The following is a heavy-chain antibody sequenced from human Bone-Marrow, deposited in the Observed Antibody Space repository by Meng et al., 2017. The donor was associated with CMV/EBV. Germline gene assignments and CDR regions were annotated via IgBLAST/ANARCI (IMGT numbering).Heavy chain of an antibody. CDR3: TAHRIHEYYFDS. CDR1: GFTFSHAW. CDR2: IKSKTDGGTT. V-gene: IGHV3-15*01. D-gene: IGHD1-14*01. J-gene: IGHJ4*02. Sequence: GESLKISCAASGFTFSHAWMSWVRQAPGKGLEWVGRIKSKTDGGTTDYAAPVKGRFTISRDDSRNTLYLQMSSLRTEDTAVYYCTAHRIHEYYFDSWGQGTLVTVSS.